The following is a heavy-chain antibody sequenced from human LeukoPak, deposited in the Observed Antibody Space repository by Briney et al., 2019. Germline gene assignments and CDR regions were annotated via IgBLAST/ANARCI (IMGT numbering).Heavy chain of an antibody. J-gene: IGHJ5*02. CDR2: ISGNGIDT. Sequence: PGGSLRLSCAASEFTFSNYAMSWIRQAPGKGLEWVSAISGNGIDTYYADSVKGRFTISRDNSKNTLYLQMNSLRAEDTAVYYCAKEEYSSSGTDWFDPWGQGTLVTVSS. CDR1: EFTFSNYA. CDR3: AKEEYSSSGTDWFDP. V-gene: IGHV3-23*01. D-gene: IGHD6-13*01.